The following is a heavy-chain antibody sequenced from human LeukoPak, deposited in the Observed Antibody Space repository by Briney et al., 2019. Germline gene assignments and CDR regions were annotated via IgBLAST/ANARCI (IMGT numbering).Heavy chain of an antibody. D-gene: IGHD3-9*01. Sequence: SETLSLTCTVSGGSISSYYWSWIRQPPGKGLEWIGYIYYSGSTNYNPSLRSRVTISVDTSKNQFSPKLSSVTAADTAVYYCARARPLRYFDWLDSNWFDPWGQGTLVTVSS. V-gene: IGHV4-59*01. CDR1: GGSISSYY. CDR3: ARARPLRYFDWLDSNWFDP. J-gene: IGHJ5*02. CDR2: IYYSGST.